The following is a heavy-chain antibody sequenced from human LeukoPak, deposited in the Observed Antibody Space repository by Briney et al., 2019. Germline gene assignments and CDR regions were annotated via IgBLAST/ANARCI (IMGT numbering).Heavy chain of an antibody. J-gene: IGHJ3*02. Sequence: GRSLRLSCAASGFTFSRYGMHWVRQAPGEGLEWVSLIYSGGGTLYADSVKGRFTISRDNSKNTVFLQMSSLRAEDTAVYHCARGAYDSSAYWAFDIWGQGTMVTVSS. V-gene: IGHV3-NL1*01. CDR2: IYSGGGT. D-gene: IGHD3-22*01. CDR1: GFTFSRYG. CDR3: ARGAYDSSAYWAFDI.